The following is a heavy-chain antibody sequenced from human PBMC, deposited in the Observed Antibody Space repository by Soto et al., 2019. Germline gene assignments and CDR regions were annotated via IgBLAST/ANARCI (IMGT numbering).Heavy chain of an antibody. CDR2: IMQDGSEK. J-gene: IGHJ4*02. V-gene: IGHV3-7*01. CDR1: GFRISSYW. Sequence: EVQLVESGGGLVQPGGSLRLSCTVSGFRISSYWMSWVRQAPGKGLEWVANIMQDGSEKQYVDSVEGRFTISRDNAKNSVDLQINGLRVEDTAVYYCGRGHSAPDYWGQGTLVTVSA. CDR3: GRGHSAPDY.